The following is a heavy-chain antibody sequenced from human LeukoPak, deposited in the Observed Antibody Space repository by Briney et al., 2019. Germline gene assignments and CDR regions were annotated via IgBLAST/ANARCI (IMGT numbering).Heavy chain of an antibody. CDR2: ISYDGSNK. Sequence: GRSLRLSCAASGFTFSSYGMHWVRQAAGKGMEWVAIISYDGSNKYYADSVKGRFTISRDNSKNTLYLQMNSLRAEDTAVFYCAKGSPRYYYDRSGYYPYYFDYWGQGTLVTVSS. V-gene: IGHV3-30*18. J-gene: IGHJ4*02. CDR1: GFTFSSYG. CDR3: AKGSPRYYYDRSGYYPYYFDY. D-gene: IGHD3-22*01.